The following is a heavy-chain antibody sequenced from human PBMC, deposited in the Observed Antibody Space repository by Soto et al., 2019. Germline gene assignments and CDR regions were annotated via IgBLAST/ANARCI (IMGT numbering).Heavy chain of an antibody. CDR3: ARGNFFDSSGAFDY. V-gene: IGHV1-18*04. Sequence: QVHLVQYGAEVKKSGASVKVSCKASGYTFTSYGITWVRQAPGQGVEWMGWISGYNGNTNYAQMLQGRITMTIDTSTSTAYMEMRRLKSDDTAVYFCARGNFFDSSGAFDYWGQGNLVTVSS. J-gene: IGHJ4*02. CDR2: ISGYNGNT. D-gene: IGHD3-22*01. CDR1: GYTFTSYG.